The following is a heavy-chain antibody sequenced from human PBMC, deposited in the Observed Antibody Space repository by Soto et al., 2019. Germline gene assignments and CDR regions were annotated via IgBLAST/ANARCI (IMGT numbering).Heavy chain of an antibody. Sequence: EVQLVESGGGLVQPGGSLRLSCAPSGFTFSYYWMAWLRQAPGKGLGWVANIKYDGSDEYYVDSVKGRFTISRDNAKNSLYLQMNSLRADDTAVYYCARSLGWRDAFDICGQGTVVTVSS. V-gene: IGHV3-7*01. CDR1: GFTFSYYW. CDR2: IKYDGSDE. J-gene: IGHJ3*02. CDR3: ARSLGWRDAFDI. D-gene: IGHD6-19*01.